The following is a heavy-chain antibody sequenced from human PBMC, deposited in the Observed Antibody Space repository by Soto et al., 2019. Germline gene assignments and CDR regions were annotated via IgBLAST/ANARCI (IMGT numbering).Heavy chain of an antibody. J-gene: IGHJ5*02. CDR3: AKNQCVELVLLATVDCFDP. V-gene: IGHV3-23*01. D-gene: IGHD2-15*01. CDR1: GSILEKFA. CDR2: ISGCCFKK. Sequence: GGSLRLACAVSGSILEKFAMSWVRQASKKGLDWISSISGCCFKKYCADAVKGRFTISRDKSKSTVYLELNNLSAEDTAVYHCAKNQCVELVLLATVDCFDPWGQGSLVTVSS.